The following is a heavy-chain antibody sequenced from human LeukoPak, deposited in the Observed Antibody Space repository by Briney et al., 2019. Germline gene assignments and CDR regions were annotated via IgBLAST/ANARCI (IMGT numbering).Heavy chain of an antibody. CDR3: ARGLVLVPIYYWFDP. CDR2: IWYDGSNK. V-gene: IGHV3-33*01. J-gene: IGHJ5*02. CDR1: GFTFSSYG. D-gene: IGHD6-13*01. Sequence: GRSLRLSCAASGFTFSSYGMHWVRQAPGKGLEWVAVIWYDGSNKYYADSVKGRFTISRDNSKNTLYLQMNSLRAEDTAVYYCARGLVLVPIYYWFDPWGQGTLVTVSS.